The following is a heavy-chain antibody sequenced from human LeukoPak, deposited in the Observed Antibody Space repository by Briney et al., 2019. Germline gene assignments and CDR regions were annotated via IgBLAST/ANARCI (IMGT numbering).Heavy chain of an antibody. J-gene: IGHJ4*02. CDR1: GGSISSYY. D-gene: IGHD6-19*01. V-gene: IGHV4-59*01. CDR2: IYYSGGT. CDR3: ARVHSSGWYGVPWYFDY. Sequence: SETLSLTCTVSGGSISSYYWSWIRQPPGKGLEWIGYIYYSGGTNYNPSLKSRVTISVDTSKNQFSLKLSSVTAADTAVYYCARVHSSGWYGVPWYFDYWGQGTLVTVSS.